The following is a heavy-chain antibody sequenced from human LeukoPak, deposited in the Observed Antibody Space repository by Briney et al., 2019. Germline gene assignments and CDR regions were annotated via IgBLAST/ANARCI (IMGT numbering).Heavy chain of an antibody. Sequence: SETLSLTCAVYGGSFSGYYWNWIRQPPGKGLEWIGEINHSGSTNYNPSLKSRVTMLVDTSKNQFSLELSSVTAADTAVYYCARGEGFHWFDPWGQGTLVTVSS. CDR2: INHSGST. CDR3: ARGEGFHWFDP. V-gene: IGHV4-34*01. J-gene: IGHJ5*02. D-gene: IGHD3-10*01. CDR1: GGSFSGYY.